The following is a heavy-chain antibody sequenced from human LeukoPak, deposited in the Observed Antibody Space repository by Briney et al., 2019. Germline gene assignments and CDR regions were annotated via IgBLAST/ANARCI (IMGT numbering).Heavy chain of an antibody. CDR2: IKQDGSEK. CDR1: GFTFTTYS. Sequence: GGSLRLSCEASGFTFTTYSMTWVRQAPGKGLEWVANIKQDGSEKYYVDSVKGRFTISRDNAKNSLYLQMNSLRAEDTAVYYCARTTVPAARPFDYWGQGTLVAVSS. J-gene: IGHJ4*02. D-gene: IGHD6-6*01. CDR3: ARTTVPAARPFDY. V-gene: IGHV3-7*01.